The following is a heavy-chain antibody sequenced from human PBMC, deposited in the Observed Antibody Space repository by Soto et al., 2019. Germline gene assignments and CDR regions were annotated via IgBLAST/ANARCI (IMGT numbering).Heavy chain of an antibody. J-gene: IGHJ4*02. Sequence: PSETLSLTCAVSGGSISSGGYSWSWIRQPPGKGLEWIGYIYHSGSTYYNPSLKSRVTISVDRSKNQFSLKLSSVTAADTAVYYCASNYYGSGSYFPFDYWGQGTLVTVSS. V-gene: IGHV4-30-2*01. CDR2: IYHSGST. CDR1: GGSISSGGYS. D-gene: IGHD3-10*01. CDR3: ASNYYGSGSYFPFDY.